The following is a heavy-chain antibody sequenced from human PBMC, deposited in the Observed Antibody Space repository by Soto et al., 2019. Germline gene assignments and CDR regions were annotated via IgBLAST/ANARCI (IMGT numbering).Heavy chain of an antibody. V-gene: IGHV4-59*08. J-gene: IGHJ4*02. Sequence: SETLSLTCTVSGGSISSYYWSWIRQPPGKGLEWIGYIYYSGSTNYNPSLKSRVTISVDTSKNQFSLKLSSVTAADTAVYYCAGAPGGYFDYWGQGTLVTVSS. D-gene: IGHD2-8*02. CDR2: IYYSGST. CDR3: AGAPGGYFDY. CDR1: GGSISSYY.